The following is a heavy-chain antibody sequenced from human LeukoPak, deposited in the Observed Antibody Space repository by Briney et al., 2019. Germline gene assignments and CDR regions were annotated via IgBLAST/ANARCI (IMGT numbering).Heavy chain of an antibody. J-gene: IGHJ4*02. Sequence: ASVKVSCKASGYSFTGYYIHWVRQAPGQGLEWMGWINPHSDDTNYAQRFQGRVAMTRDTSISTVYMELSGLTFDDTAVYYCARDGPCSSASCQNFDSWGQGALVTVSS. CDR3: ARDGPCSSASCQNFDS. D-gene: IGHD2-2*01. V-gene: IGHV1-2*02. CDR2: INPHSDDT. CDR1: GYSFTGYY.